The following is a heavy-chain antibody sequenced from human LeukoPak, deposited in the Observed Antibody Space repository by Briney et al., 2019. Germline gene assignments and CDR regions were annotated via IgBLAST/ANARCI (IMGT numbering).Heavy chain of an antibody. CDR3: AREEDSSGWAFDY. CDR2: ISSSSYI. CDR1: GFTFSSYS. V-gene: IGHV3-21*01. J-gene: IGHJ4*02. Sequence: GGSLRLSCAASGFTFSSYSMNWVRQAPGKGLEWVSSISSSSYIYYSDSVKGRFTISRDNAKNSLYLQMNSLRAEDTAVYYCAREEDSSGWAFDYWGQGTLVTVSS. D-gene: IGHD6-19*01.